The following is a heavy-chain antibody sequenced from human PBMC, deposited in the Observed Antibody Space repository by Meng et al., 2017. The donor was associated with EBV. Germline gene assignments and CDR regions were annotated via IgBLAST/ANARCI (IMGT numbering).Heavy chain of an antibody. D-gene: IGHD3-10*01. V-gene: IGHV1-69*01. CDR2: LIPMSGAP. CDR1: GGTFRSDA. Sequence: QGQLKRSGAEGKKPGSSVKVSCRTSGGTFRSDAVSWVRQAPGQGLEWMGGLIPMSGAPHYAQKFQDRVTIIADESTSTHSMELNNLRFEDTAMYYCASESGRGFTPDYWGQGTLVTVSS. CDR3: ASESGRGFTPDY. J-gene: IGHJ4*02.